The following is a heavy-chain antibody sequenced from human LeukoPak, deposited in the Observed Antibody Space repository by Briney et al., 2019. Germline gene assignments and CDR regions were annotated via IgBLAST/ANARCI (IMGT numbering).Heavy chain of an antibody. Sequence: GGSLRLSCAASGFTFSSYWMSWVRQAPGKGLEWVANIKQDGSEKYYVDSVKGRFTISRDNAKNSLYLQMNSLRAGDTAVYYCARVASVPAAYAFDIWGQGTMVTVSS. J-gene: IGHJ3*02. CDR2: IKQDGSEK. D-gene: IGHD2-2*01. CDR3: ARVASVPAAYAFDI. CDR1: GFTFSSYW. V-gene: IGHV3-7*01.